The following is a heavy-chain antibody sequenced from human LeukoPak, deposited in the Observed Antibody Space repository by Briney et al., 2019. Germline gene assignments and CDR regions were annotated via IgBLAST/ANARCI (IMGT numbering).Heavy chain of an antibody. Sequence: SETLSLTCTVSGGSISSSNYYWGWIRQPPGKGLEWIGYIYYSGSTNYNPSLKSRVTISVDTSKNQFSLKLNSVTAADTAVYYCARFRIEVAGKRYFDYWGQGTLVTVSS. V-gene: IGHV4-61*05. J-gene: IGHJ4*02. D-gene: IGHD6-19*01. CDR1: GGSISSSNYY. CDR2: IYYSGST. CDR3: ARFRIEVAGKRYFDY.